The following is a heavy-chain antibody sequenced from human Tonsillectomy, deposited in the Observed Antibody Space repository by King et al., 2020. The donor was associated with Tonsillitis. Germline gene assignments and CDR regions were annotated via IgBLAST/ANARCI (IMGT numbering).Heavy chain of an antibody. Sequence: VQLVESGGGLAKPGGSLRLSCVASGFIFNDAWMSWVRQAPGKGLEWVGRIKSKTYGGTTDYAAPVKGRFTISRDDSKNTLYLQMNSLRTEDTAVYYCPTLPQTYYSNDTGQPFDYWGQGTLVTVSS. CDR3: PTLPQTYYSNDTGQPFDY. J-gene: IGHJ4*02. D-gene: IGHD2-8*02. CDR1: GFIFNDAW. V-gene: IGHV3-15*01. CDR2: IKSKTYGGTT.